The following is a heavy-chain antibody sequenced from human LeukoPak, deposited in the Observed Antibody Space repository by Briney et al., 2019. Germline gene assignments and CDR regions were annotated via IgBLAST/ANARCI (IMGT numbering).Heavy chain of an antibody. V-gene: IGHV3-15*01. D-gene: IGHD6-6*01. CDR3: TTPESIAARYWTFSDY. CDR2: IKSKTDGGTT. Sequence: RPGGSLRLSCAASGFTFSNAWMSWVRQAPGKGLEWVGRIKSKTDGGTTDYAAPVKGRFTISRDDSKNTLYLQMNSLKTEDTAVYYCTTPESIAARYWTFSDYWGQGTLVTVSS. J-gene: IGHJ4*02. CDR1: GFTFSNAW.